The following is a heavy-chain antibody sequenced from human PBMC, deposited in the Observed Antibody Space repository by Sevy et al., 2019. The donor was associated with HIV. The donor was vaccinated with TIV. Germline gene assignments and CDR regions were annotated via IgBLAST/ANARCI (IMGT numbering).Heavy chain of an antibody. J-gene: IGHJ4*02. V-gene: IGHV3-23*01. Sequence: GGCLRLSCAASGFDFSIYSMSWVRQAPGKGLEWVSTLSFGCGKINYADSVKGRFTISRDNSKSSVYLQMNNMRVEDTAVYYCAREGCTKPHDYWGQGTLVNVSS. CDR1: GFDFSIYS. CDR2: LSFGCGKI. CDR3: AREGCTKPHDY. D-gene: IGHD2-8*01.